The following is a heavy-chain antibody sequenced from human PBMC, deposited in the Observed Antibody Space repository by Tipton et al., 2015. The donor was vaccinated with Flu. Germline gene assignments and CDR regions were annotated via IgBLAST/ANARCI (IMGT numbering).Heavy chain of an antibody. D-gene: IGHD2-21*02. Sequence: GSLRLSCAASGFSVSRNYMSWVRQAPGKGLEWVSVIYSGGSTDYADSVKGRFTISRDNSKNTLYLQMNSLRAEDTAVYYCWTYCGGDCYRAPIYYYGLDVWGQGTTVTVSS. CDR1: GFSVSRNY. J-gene: IGHJ6*02. CDR2: IYSGGST. CDR3: WTYCGGDCYRAPIYYYGLDV. V-gene: IGHV3-53*01.